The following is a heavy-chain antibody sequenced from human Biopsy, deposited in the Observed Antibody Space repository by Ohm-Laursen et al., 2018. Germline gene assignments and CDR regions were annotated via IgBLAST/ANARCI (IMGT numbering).Heavy chain of an antibody. CDR3: ARDDAVTVIRGLYY. CDR1: GGSISSYY. J-gene: IGHJ4*02. V-gene: IGHV4-59*01. D-gene: IGHD2-21*02. Sequence: SETLSLTCTVSGGSISSYYWSWIRQPPGKGLEWIGYISDSGSTNSNPSLKSRVTVSVDTSKNQFSLKLTSVTAEDTAVYYCARDDAVTVIRGLYYWGQGALVTVSS. CDR2: ISDSGST.